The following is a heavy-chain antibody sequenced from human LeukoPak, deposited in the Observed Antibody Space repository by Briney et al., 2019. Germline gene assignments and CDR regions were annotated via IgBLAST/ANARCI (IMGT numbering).Heavy chain of an antibody. CDR3: ARHVGITSASDY. CDR1: GYTFTSHW. J-gene: IGHJ4*02. D-gene: IGHD3-10*01. CDR2: IGPSDSYT. V-gene: IGHV5-10-1*01. Sequence: LGESLKISCQVSGYTFTSHWISWVRQMPGKGLEWMGKIGPSDSYTKYSPSFQGHVTISTDKSITTAYLQWSSLKASDTAMYYCARHVGITSASDYWGQGTLVTVSS.